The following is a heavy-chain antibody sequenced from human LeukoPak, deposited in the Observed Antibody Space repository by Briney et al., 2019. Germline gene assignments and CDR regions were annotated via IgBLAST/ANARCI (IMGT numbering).Heavy chain of an antibody. D-gene: IGHD3-3*01. CDR3: ARDRVYDFWSGYSDY. Sequence: GGSLRLSCAASGFTFSSYWMHWVRHAPGKGLVWVSRINSDGSSTSYADSVKGRFTISRDNAKDSLYLQMSSLRAEDTAVYYCARDRVYDFWSGYSDYWGQGTLVTVSS. V-gene: IGHV3-74*01. CDR2: INSDGSST. CDR1: GFTFSSYW. J-gene: IGHJ4*02.